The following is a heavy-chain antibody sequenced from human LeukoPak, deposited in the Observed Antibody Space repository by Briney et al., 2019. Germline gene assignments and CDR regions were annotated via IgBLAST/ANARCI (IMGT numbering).Heavy chain of an antibody. V-gene: IGHV3-13*01. J-gene: IGHJ6*03. Sequence: GGSLRLSCAASGFTFSSFVMHCVRQRPGRGGEWVSTICTASDTYYPGSVECRSTLSRDNAKNSLYLQMNSLSAGDTAVYYCARGPTRGKYYYMDVWGKGTTVTVSS. CDR2: ICTASDT. D-gene: IGHD1-1*01. CDR3: ARGPTRGKYYYMDV. CDR1: GFTFSSFV.